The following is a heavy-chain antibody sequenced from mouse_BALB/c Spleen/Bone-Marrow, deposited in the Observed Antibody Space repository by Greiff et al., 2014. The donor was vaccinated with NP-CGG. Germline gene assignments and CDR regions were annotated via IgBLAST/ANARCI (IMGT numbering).Heavy chain of an antibody. D-gene: IGHD2-3*01. V-gene: IGHV5-9-3*01. CDR3: ARLRDGYSPFAY. CDR2: ISSGGSYT. CDR1: GFTFSSYA. Sequence: VESGGGLVKPGGSLKLSCAASGFTFSSYAMSWVRQTPEKRLEWVATISSGGSYTYYPDSVKGRFTISRDNAKNTLYLQMSSLRSEDTAMYYCARLRDGYSPFAYWGQGTLVTVSA. J-gene: IGHJ3*01.